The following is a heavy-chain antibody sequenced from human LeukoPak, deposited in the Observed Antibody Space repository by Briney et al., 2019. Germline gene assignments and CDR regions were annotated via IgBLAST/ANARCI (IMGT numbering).Heavy chain of an antibody. J-gene: IGHJ4*02. CDR2: ISGSGGST. Sequence: GGSLRLSCAASGFTFSSYAMSWVRQAPGKGLEWVSAISGSGGSTYCADSVKGRFTISRDNSKNTLYLQMNSLRAEDTAVYYCATDCGGDCYSLPDYWGQGTLVTVSS. D-gene: IGHD2-21*02. V-gene: IGHV3-23*01. CDR3: ATDCGGDCYSLPDY. CDR1: GFTFSSYA.